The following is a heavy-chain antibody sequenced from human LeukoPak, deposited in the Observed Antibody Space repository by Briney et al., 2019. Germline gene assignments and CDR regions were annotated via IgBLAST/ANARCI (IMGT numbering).Heavy chain of an antibody. CDR3: ARDRVTMVRGVITPSYYYMDV. V-gene: IGHV3-11*04. D-gene: IGHD3-10*01. Sequence: PGGSLRLSCAASGFTFSDYYMSWIRQAPGKGLEWVSYISRSGSTIYYADSVKGRFTISRDNAKNSLYLQMNSLRAEDTAVYYCARDRVTMVRGVITPSYYYMDVWGKGTTVTVSS. CDR2: ISRSGSTI. J-gene: IGHJ6*03. CDR1: GFTFSDYY.